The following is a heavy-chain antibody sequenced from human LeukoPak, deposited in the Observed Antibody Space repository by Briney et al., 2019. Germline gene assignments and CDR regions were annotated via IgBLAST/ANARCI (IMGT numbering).Heavy chain of an antibody. CDR2: ISYDGSNK. CDR1: GFTFSSYA. V-gene: IGHV3-30-3*01. D-gene: IGHD3-3*01. Sequence: GGSLRLSCAASGFTFSSYAMHWVRQAPGKGLEWVAVISYDGSNKYYADSVKGRFTISRDNSKNTLYLQMNSLRAEDTAVYYCARDGGEYYDFWSGFDYWGQGTLVTVSS. CDR3: ARDGGEYYDFWSGFDY. J-gene: IGHJ4*02.